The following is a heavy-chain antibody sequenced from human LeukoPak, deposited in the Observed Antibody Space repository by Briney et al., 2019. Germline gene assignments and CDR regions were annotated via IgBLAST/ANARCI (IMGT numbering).Heavy chain of an antibody. J-gene: IGHJ4*02. D-gene: IGHD3-10*01. CDR1: GFTFSSYS. V-gene: IGHV3-21*01. CDR3: AGITMVRGEERTFDY. CDR2: ISSSSSYI. Sequence: GGSLRLSCAASGFTFSSYSMNWVRQAPGKGLEWVSSISSSSSYIYYADSVKGRFTISRDNAKNSLYLQMSSLRAEDTAVYYCAGITMVRGEERTFDYWGQGTLVTVSS.